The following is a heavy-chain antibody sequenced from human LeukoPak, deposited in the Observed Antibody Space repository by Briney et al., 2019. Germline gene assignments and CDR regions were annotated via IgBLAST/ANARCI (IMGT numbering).Heavy chain of an antibody. CDR2: IIPIFGTA. J-gene: IGHJ5*02. V-gene: IGHV1-69*05. D-gene: IGHD2-2*01. CDR1: GGTFSSYA. CDR3: ARVGVVPAAMGWFDP. Sequence: SVKVSFKATGGTFSSYAISWVRQAPGKGLEWMGGIIPIFGTANYAQKFQGRVTITTDESTSTAYMELSSLRSEDTAVYYCARVGVVPAAMGWFDPWGQGTLVTVSS.